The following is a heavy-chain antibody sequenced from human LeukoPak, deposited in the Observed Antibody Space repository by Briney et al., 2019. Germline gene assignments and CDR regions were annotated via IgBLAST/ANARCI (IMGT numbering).Heavy chain of an antibody. CDR2: INPNSGGT. D-gene: IGHD6-13*01. J-gene: IGHJ6*02. CDR1: GYTFTGYY. Sequence: ASVKVSCKASGYTFTGYYMHWVRQAPGQGLEWMVWINPNSGGTNYAQKFQGRVTMTRDTPISTAYMELRRLRSDDTAVYYCARVQGIAAAGTVGGFGMDVWGQGTTVTVSS. V-gene: IGHV1-2*02. CDR3: ARVQGIAAAGTVGGFGMDV.